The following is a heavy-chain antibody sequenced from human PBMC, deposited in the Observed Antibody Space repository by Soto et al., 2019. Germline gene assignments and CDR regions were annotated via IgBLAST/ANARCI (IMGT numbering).Heavy chain of an antibody. CDR3: GRISSNGDYDY. D-gene: IGHD4-17*01. Sequence: LSLTCTVSGGSINSGDYSWTWIRQPPGKGLEWIGYIYHTGTTYYNMSLKSRVTISVDRSKNQFSLKLSSVTAADTAVYYCGRISSNGDYDYWGQGTLVTVSS. J-gene: IGHJ4*02. V-gene: IGHV4-30-2*01. CDR1: GGSINSGDYS. CDR2: IYHTGTT.